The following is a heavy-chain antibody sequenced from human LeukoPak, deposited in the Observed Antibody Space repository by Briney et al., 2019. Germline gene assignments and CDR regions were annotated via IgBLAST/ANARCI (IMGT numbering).Heavy chain of an antibody. D-gene: IGHD3-22*01. J-gene: IGHJ4*02. CDR2: INPNSGGT. CDR1: GYTFTGYY. Sequence: GASVKVSCKASGYTFTGYYMHWVRQAPGQGLEWMGWINPNSGGTNYAQKFQGRVTMTRDTSISTAYMELSRLRSDDTAVYYRARETKENDSSGYPDYWGQGTLVTVSS. V-gene: IGHV1-2*02. CDR3: ARETKENDSSGYPDY.